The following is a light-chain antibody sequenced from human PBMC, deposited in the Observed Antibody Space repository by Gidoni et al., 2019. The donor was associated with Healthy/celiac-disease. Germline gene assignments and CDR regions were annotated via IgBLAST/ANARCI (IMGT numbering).Light chain of an antibody. V-gene: IGKV3-15*01. CDR1: QSVSSN. Sequence: EIVMTQSPATLSVSPGERATLSCRASQSVSSNLAWYQQKPGQAPRLLIYGASTRAPGIPARFSGSGSGTEFTLTISSLRSEDFAVYYCQQYHNWPPTFGQGTKVEIK. J-gene: IGKJ1*01. CDR2: GAS. CDR3: QQYHNWPPT.